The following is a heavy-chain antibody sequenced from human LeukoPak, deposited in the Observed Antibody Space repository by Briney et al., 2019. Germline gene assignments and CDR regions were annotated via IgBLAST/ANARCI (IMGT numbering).Heavy chain of an antibody. CDR2: ISYHGSDT. D-gene: IGHD6-19*01. Sequence: GGPLRLSCAASGFTFSSYGMHWVRQAPGRGLEGVADISYHGSDTFYADSVKGRFTISRDNSKNTLYLQMNSLRVEDTAVYYCAKDLAGLQWLAPCFDYWGQGTLVTVSS. CDR3: AKDLAGLQWLAPCFDY. J-gene: IGHJ4*02. CDR1: GFTFSSYG. V-gene: IGHV3-30*18.